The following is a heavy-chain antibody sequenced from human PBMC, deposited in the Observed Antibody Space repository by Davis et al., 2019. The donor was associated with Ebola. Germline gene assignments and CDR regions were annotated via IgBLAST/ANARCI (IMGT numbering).Heavy chain of an antibody. V-gene: IGHV5-51*01. Sequence: GESLKISCQGSGYTFTNFWIGWVRQTPAKGLEWMGIIYPDDSDTRYSPSFQGQVTISADESISTAYLQWSSLKASDTAMYYCARGTSLARNFDYWGQGTLVTVSS. CDR3: ARGTSLARNFDY. J-gene: IGHJ4*02. D-gene: IGHD3-10*01. CDR2: IYPDDSDT. CDR1: GYTFTNFW.